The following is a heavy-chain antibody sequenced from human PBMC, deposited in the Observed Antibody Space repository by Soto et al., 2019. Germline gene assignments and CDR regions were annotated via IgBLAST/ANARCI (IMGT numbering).Heavy chain of an antibody. V-gene: IGHV4-30-4*01. CDR2: VYHTGST. Sequence: SETKSHTCTVYGGSISCDYYWNWIRPAPGKGLEWIGYVYHTGSTYHNPSLKSRGSISVDTSNNQFSLKLSSVTAADTAVYFCAREPYDITGNRIDSWGQGLPVTVSS. D-gene: IGHD3-22*01. J-gene: IGHJ5*01. CDR3: AREPYDITGNRIDS. CDR1: GGSISCDYY.